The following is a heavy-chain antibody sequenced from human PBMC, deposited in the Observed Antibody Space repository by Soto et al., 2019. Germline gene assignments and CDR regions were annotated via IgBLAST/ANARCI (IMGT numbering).Heavy chain of an antibody. CDR2: ISKDGSVI. CDR1: GFMFSRYA. J-gene: IGHJ4*02. CDR3: VRSRSGAVPDSFAY. D-gene: IGHD3-10*01. V-gene: IGHV3-30*04. Sequence: QVQLVESGGGVVPPGRSLRLSCAASGFMFSRYAMHWVRQAPGKGLEWVAVISKDGSVIYYADSVKGRFIISREKSKNMVLLQVNSLMDEDTAVFYCVRSRSGAVPDSFAYWGQGTLVTVAS.